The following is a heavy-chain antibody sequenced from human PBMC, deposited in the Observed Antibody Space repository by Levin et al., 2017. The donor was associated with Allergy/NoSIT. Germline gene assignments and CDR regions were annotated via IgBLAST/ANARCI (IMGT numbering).Heavy chain of an antibody. CDR2: ISWNSGSI. Sequence: GGSLRLSCAASGFTFDDYAMHWVRQAPGKGLEWVSGISWNSGSIGYADSVKGRFTISRDNAKNSLYLQMNSLRAEDTALYYCAKGGKRFLEWLSNDWGQGTLVTVSS. J-gene: IGHJ4*02. V-gene: IGHV3-9*01. CDR3: AKGGKRFLEWLSND. D-gene: IGHD3-3*01. CDR1: GFTFDDYA.